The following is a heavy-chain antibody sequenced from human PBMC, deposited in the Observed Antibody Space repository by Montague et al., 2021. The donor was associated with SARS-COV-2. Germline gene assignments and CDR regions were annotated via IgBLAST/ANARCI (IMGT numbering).Heavy chain of an antibody. CDR1: GGSISSGGYY. Sequence: ILSLTCTVSGGSISSGGYYWSWIRQHPGKGLEWIGYIYYSGNTYYNPSLKSRVTISVDTSKNQFSLKLSSVTAADTAVYYCARAQLDFDWLSMPSSHWFDPWGQGTLVTVSS. CDR2: IYYSGNT. V-gene: IGHV4-31*03. D-gene: IGHD3-9*01. CDR3: ARAQLDFDWLSMPSSHWFDP. J-gene: IGHJ5*02.